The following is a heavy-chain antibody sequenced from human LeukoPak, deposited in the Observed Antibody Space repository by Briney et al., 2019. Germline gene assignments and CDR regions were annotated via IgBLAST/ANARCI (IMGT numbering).Heavy chain of an antibody. CDR1: GFTLSSDW. Sequence: GGSLTLSCAVSGFTLSSDWMHWVRQAPGKGLEWVSRMNQDGSDTSYADSVKGRFTISRDNAKNTAYLQMNSLRAEDSAVYYCATVFGYWGQGTLVTVSS. CDR3: ATVFGY. J-gene: IGHJ4*02. CDR2: MNQDGSDT. V-gene: IGHV3-74*01.